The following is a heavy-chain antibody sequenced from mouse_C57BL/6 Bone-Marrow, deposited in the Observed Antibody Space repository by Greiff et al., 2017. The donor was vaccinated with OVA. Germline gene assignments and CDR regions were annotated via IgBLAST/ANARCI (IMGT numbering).Heavy chain of an antibody. V-gene: IGHV1-59*01. CDR2: IDPSDSYT. D-gene: IGHD1-2*01. J-gene: IGHJ3*01. CDR1: GYTFTSYW. Sequence: VQLQQPGAELVRPGTSVKLSCKASGYTFTSYWMHWVKQRPGQGLEWIGVIDPSDSYTNYNQKFKGKATLTVDTSSSTAYMQLSSLTSEDSAVYYCAREAHSPWFAYGGQGTLVTVSA. CDR3: AREAHSPWFAY.